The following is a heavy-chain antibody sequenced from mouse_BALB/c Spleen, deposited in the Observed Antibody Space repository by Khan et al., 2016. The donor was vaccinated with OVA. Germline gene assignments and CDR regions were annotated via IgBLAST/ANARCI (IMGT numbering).Heavy chain of an antibody. Sequence: EVQLQESGPSLVKPSQTLSLPCSVTFDSIPSGYWSWIRKFPGNKLEYMGYMIYTGYTYYNPSLKSRISITRHTSKNQYYLQLNSVTTEDTATYYCARSTYRYAFAYWGQGTLVTVSA. CDR2: MIYTGYT. CDR3: ARSTYRYAFAY. V-gene: IGHV3-8*02. D-gene: IGHD2-14*01. CDR1: FDSIPSGY. J-gene: IGHJ3*01.